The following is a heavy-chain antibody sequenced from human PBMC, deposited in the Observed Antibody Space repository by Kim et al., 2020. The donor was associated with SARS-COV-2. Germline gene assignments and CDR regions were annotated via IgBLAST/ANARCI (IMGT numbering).Heavy chain of an antibody. CDR1: GGSISSSSYY. CDR2: IYYSGST. Sequence: SETLSLTCTVSGGSISSSSYYWGWIRQPPGKGLEWIGSIYYSGSTYYNPSLKSRVTISVDTSKNQFSLKLSSVTAADTAVYYCARHTGYYDSSGRFYFDYWGQGTLVTVSS. V-gene: IGHV4-39*01. J-gene: IGHJ4*02. D-gene: IGHD3-22*01. CDR3: ARHTGYYDSSGRFYFDY.